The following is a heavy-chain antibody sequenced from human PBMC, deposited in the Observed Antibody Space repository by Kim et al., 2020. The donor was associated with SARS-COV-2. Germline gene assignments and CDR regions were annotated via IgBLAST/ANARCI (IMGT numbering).Heavy chain of an antibody. CDR3: ARARITMIVVVKYFDY. V-gene: IGHV4-31*02. Sequence: PSPKGRVTIPVDTSKNQFSLKLSSVTAADTAVYYCARARITMIVVVKYFDYWGQGTLVTVSS. J-gene: IGHJ4*02. D-gene: IGHD3-22*01.